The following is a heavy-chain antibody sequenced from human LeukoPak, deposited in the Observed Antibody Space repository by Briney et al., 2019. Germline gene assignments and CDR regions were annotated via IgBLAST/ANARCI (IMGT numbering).Heavy chain of an antibody. Sequence: QPGGSLRLSCAASGFTVSSNYMNWVRQAPGKGLEWVSAISGSGGSTYYADSVKGRFTISRDSSKNTLYLQMNSLRAEDTAVYYCAKIYYYGSGSPDYWGQGTLVTVSS. CDR1: GFTVSSNY. V-gene: IGHV3-23*01. J-gene: IGHJ4*02. D-gene: IGHD3-10*01. CDR3: AKIYYYGSGSPDY. CDR2: ISGSGGST.